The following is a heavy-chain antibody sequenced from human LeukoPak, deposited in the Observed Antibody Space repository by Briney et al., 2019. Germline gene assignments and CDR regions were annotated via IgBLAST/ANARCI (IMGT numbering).Heavy chain of an antibody. J-gene: IGHJ3*02. CDR2: IKQDGSEK. V-gene: IGHV3-7*01. CDR1: GFTFSSYW. D-gene: IGHD4-17*01. CDR3: ARDRGYGDHDRDAFDI. Sequence: GGSLRLSCAASGFTFSSYWMSWVRQAPGKGLEWVANIKQDGSEKYYVDSVKGRFTISRDNAKNSLYLQMNSLRAEDTAVYYCARDRGYGDHDRDAFDIWGQGTMVTVSS.